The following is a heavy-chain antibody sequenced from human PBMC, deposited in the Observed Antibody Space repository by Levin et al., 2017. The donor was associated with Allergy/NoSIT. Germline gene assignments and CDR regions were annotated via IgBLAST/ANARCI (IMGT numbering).Heavy chain of an antibody. D-gene: IGHD3-10*01. J-gene: IGHJ4*02. CDR2: ISWDGGST. CDR1: GFTFDDYT. CDR3: AKNNHGSGSYYSPFDY. Sequence: GESLKISCAASGFTFDDYTMHWVRQAPGKGLEWVSLISWDGGSTYYADSVKGRFTISRDNSKNSLYLQMNSLRTEDTALCYCAKNNHGSGSYYSPFDYWGQGTLVTVSS. V-gene: IGHV3-43*01.